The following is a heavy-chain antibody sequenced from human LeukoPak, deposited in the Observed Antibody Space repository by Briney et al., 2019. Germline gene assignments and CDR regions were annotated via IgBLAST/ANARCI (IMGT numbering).Heavy chain of an antibody. D-gene: IGHD6-6*01. V-gene: IGHV4-59*12. CDR3: ARDMSALLYYYMDV. J-gene: IGHJ6*03. CDR2: IYYSGST. Sequence: SETLSLTCTVSGGSISSYYWSWIRQPPGKGLEWIGYIYYSGSTNYNPSLKSRVTISVDTSKNQFSLKLSSVTAADTAVYYCARDMSALLYYYMDVWGKGTTVTVSS. CDR1: GGSISSYY.